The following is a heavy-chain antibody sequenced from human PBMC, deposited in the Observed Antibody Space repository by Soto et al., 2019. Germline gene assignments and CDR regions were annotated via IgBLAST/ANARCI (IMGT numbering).Heavy chain of an antibody. CDR3: AREGIAARPLDY. CDR2: INPILGIA. J-gene: IGHJ4*02. D-gene: IGHD6-6*01. V-gene: IGHV1-69*04. Sequence: SVKVSCKASGGTFSSYTISWVRQAPGQGLEWMGRINPILGIANYAQKFQGRVTITGDNSTSTAYMELSSLRSEDTAVYYCAREGIAARPLDYWGQGTLVTVSS. CDR1: GGTFSSYT.